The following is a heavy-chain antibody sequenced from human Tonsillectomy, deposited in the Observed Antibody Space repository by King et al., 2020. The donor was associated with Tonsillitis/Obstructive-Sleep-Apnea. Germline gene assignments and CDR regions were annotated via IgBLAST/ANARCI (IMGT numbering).Heavy chain of an antibody. CDR2: INPDGSGT. D-gene: IGHD3-16*01. J-gene: IGHJ4*02. Sequence: VQLVESGGGLVQPGGSLRLSCADSGFTFSGYWMHWVRQVPGGGLVWVSRINPDGSGTYYAASGKGRFTISRDNAKNTLYLQMNSLRTDDTGVYYCSRDTFGREDYWGQGTLVTVSS. CDR3: SRDTFGREDY. CDR1: GFTFSGYW. V-gene: IGHV3-74*01.